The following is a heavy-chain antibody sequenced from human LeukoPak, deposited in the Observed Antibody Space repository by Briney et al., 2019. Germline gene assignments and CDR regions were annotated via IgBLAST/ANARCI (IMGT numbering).Heavy chain of an antibody. CDR2: IYSGGST. Sequence: GGSLRLSCAASGFTVSSNYMSWVRRAPGKGLEWVSVIYSGGSTYYADSVKGRFTISRDNSKNTLYLQMNSLRAEDTAVYYCARRSIVAGDAFDIWGQGTMVTVSS. CDR3: ARRSIVAGDAFDI. V-gene: IGHV3-53*01. CDR1: GFTVSSNY. J-gene: IGHJ3*02. D-gene: IGHD5-12*01.